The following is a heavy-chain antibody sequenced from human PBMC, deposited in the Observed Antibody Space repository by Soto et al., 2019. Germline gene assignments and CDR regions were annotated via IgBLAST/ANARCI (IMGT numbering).Heavy chain of an antibody. CDR1: GYSFTSYW. V-gene: IGHV5-51*01. Sequence: PGESLKISCKGSGYSFTSYWIGWVRQMPGKGLEWMGIIYPGDSDTRYSPSFQGQVTISADKSISTAYLQWSSLKASDTAMYYCARIVAAAGTPYYYYMDVWGKGTTVTVSS. J-gene: IGHJ6*03. CDR3: ARIVAAAGTPYYYYMDV. CDR2: IYPGDSDT. D-gene: IGHD6-13*01.